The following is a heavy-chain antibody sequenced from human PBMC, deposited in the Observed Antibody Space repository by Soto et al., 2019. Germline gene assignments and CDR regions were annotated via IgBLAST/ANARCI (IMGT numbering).Heavy chain of an antibody. Sequence: GGSLRLSCAASGFKFSNYAMSWVRQAPGKGLEWVSLISATGGGTYYADSVKGRFTISRDNSHNTLYLQVHSLTAEDTAVYYYAKDRRAGGNSAFYFDFWGPGAQVTVSA. D-gene: IGHD3-16*01. CDR2: ISATGGGT. J-gene: IGHJ4*02. V-gene: IGHV3-23*01. CDR1: GFKFSNYA. CDR3: AKDRRAGGNSAFYFDF.